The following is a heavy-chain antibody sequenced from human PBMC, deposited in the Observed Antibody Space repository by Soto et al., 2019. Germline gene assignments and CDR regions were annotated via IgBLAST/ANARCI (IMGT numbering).Heavy chain of an antibody. Sequence: GESLKISCKGSGYSFTSYWIGWVRQMPGKGLEWMGIIYPGDSDTRYSPSFQGQVTISADKSISTAYLRWSSLKASDTAMYYCARHRGYSTGWVNGAPYYYYYAMDVWGQGTMVTSP. CDR3: ARHRGYSTGWVNGAPYYYYYAMDV. CDR1: GYSFTSYW. J-gene: IGHJ6*02. D-gene: IGHD6-19*01. V-gene: IGHV5-51*01. CDR2: IYPGDSDT.